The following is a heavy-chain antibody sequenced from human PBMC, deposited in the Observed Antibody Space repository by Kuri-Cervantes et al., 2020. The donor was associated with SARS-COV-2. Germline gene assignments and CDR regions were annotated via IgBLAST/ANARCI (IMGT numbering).Heavy chain of an antibody. Sequence: ESLSLTCTVYGGSFSGYYWSWIRQPPGKGLEWIGEINHSGSTNYNPSLKSRVTISVDTSRNQVSLKLSSVTAADTAVYYCARGVGSAVAGTLITIYYCYGMDIWGQGTTVTVSS. CDR2: INHSGST. D-gene: IGHD6-19*01. V-gene: IGHV4-34*01. J-gene: IGHJ6*02. CDR1: GGSFSGYY. CDR3: ARGVGSAVAGTLITIYYCYGMDI.